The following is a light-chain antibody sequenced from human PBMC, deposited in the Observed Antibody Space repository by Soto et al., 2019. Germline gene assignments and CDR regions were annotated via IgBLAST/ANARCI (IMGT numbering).Light chain of an antibody. CDR2: GTS. CDR3: QQDATSPTT. Sequence: EIVLTQSPGTLSLSPGERATVSCRASQSVDSYLAWYQQKPGQAPRLLSYGTSSRATGIPARFSGSGSGTDFTLTIRRVEPEDCAVYYCQQDATSPTTIGQGARLDNK. CDR1: QSVDSY. J-gene: IGKJ5*01. V-gene: IGKV3-20*01.